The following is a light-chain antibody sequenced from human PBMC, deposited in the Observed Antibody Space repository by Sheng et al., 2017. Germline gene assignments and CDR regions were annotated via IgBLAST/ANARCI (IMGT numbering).Light chain of an antibody. CDR3: AAWDDSLSGWV. J-gene: IGLJ3*02. CDR2: RNN. V-gene: IGLV1-47*01. Sequence: QSVLTQPPSASGTPGQRVTISCSGSSSNIESNYVYWYQQLPGTTPKLLIHRNNQRPSGVPDRFSGSKSGTSASLAISGLRSEDEADYYCAAWDDSLSGWVFGGGTKLTVL. CDR1: SSNIESNY.